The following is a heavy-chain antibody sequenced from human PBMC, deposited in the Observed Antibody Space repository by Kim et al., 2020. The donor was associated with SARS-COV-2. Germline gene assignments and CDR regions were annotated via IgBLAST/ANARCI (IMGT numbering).Heavy chain of an antibody. CDR2: T. D-gene: IGHD6-19*01. Sequence: TDYAPSFQGHVTISADKSISTAYLQWSSLKASDTAMYYCARREQWLDFDYWGQGTLVTVSS. V-gene: IGHV5-10-1*01. CDR3: ARREQWLDFDY. J-gene: IGHJ4*02.